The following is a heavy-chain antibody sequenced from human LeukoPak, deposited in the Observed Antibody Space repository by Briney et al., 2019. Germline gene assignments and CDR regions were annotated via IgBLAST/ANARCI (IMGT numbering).Heavy chain of an antibody. D-gene: IGHD6-13*01. CDR3: ARRGTSSSWAHFDY. V-gene: IGHV3-21*04. CDR1: GFTFSSYS. CDR2: ISTSSTYI. J-gene: IGHJ4*02. Sequence: SGGSLRLSCAASGFTFSSYSMNWVRQAPGKGLEWVSSISTSSTYIYYADSVKGRFTISRDNAKNSLYLQMNSLGAEDTAVYYCARRGTSSSWAHFDYWGQGTLVTVSS.